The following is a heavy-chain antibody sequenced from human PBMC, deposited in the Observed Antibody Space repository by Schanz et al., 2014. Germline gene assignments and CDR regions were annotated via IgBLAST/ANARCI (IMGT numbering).Heavy chain of an antibody. CDR2: ISNDGSIK. Sequence: QVQMVESGGGVVQPGRSLRLSCAASGFTFSSYAMHWVRQAPGKGLEWVALISNDGSIKYYADSVEGRFTISRDNSRNTLYLQMNSLGAEDTAVYYCARDSRPNYDFLTAYYSIDYWGQGTLVTVSS. CDR1: GFTFSSYA. CDR3: ARDSRPNYDFLTAYYSIDY. D-gene: IGHD3-9*01. J-gene: IGHJ4*02. V-gene: IGHV3-30-3*01.